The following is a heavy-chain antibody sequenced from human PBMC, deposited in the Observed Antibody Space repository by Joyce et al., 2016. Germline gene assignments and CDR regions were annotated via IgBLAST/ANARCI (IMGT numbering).Heavy chain of an antibody. D-gene: IGHD3-10*01. J-gene: IGHJ6*02. CDR3: ARGGYYGSGRPWMDV. CDR1: GFSVSRKY. Sequence: EVQLVESGGGLIQPGGSLRLSCAASGFSVSRKYMSWVSQAPGKGLDWVSIIYSGGRTAYADSVKGRFTISRDSSKNTVSLQMNSLRVEDTAVYYCARGGYYGSGRPWMDVWGQGTTVTVSS. V-gene: IGHV3-53*01. CDR2: IYSGGRT.